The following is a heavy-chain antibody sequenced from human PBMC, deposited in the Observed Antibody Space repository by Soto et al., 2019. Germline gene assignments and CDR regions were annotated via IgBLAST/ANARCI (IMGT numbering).Heavy chain of an antibody. Sequence: QVQLVQSGAEVKKPGSSVKVYCKASGGTFSSYAISWVRQAPGQGLEWMGGIIPIFGTANYAQEFQGRVTITATESTSTVYMELSSLRSEDTAVYYCARDYYDSSGYYYYFDYWGQGTLVTVSS. J-gene: IGHJ4*02. V-gene: IGHV1-69*01. CDR1: GGTFSSYA. D-gene: IGHD3-22*01. CDR3: ARDYYDSSGYYYYFDY. CDR2: IIPIFGTA.